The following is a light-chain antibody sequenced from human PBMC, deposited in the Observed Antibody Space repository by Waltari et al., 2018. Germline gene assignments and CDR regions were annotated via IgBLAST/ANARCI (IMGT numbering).Light chain of an antibody. Sequence: EIVLTQSPATLSLSPGERATLSCRASQSVSNFLAWYQQKPGQAPRLLIYHASNRATGIPARFSGRGSGTDFTLTISSLEPGDSAVYYCQQRANWPPLTFGGRTRVEI. CDR2: HAS. CDR3: QQRANWPPLT. CDR1: QSVSNF. V-gene: IGKV3-11*01. J-gene: IGKJ4*01.